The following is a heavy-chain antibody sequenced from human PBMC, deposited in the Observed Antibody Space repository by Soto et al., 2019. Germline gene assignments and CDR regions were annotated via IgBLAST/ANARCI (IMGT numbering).Heavy chain of an antibody. CDR1: GFTFSSSA. CDR3: ATPHNSYASSGYSPN. V-gene: IGHV1-58*01. D-gene: IGHD3-22*01. CDR2: IVVGSGNT. Sequence: SVKVSCKASGFTFSSSAVQWVRQARGQSLEWIGWIVVGSGNTNYAQKFQERVTITRDMSTSTAYMELSSLRSEDTAVYYCATPHNSYASSGYSPNWGQGTLVTVSS. J-gene: IGHJ4*02.